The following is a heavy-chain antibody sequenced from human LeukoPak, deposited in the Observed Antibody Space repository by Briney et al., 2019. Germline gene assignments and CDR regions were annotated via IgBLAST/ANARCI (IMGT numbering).Heavy chain of an antibody. CDR2: INHSGST. D-gene: IGHD5-24*01. CDR1: GGSFSGYY. Sequence: SETLSLTCAVYGGSFSGYYWSWIRQPPGKGLEWIGEINHSGSTNYNPSFKSRVTISVDTSKNQFSLKLSSVTAADTAVYYCARGRRWLAFDIWGQGTMVTVSS. J-gene: IGHJ3*02. V-gene: IGHV4-34*01. CDR3: ARGRRWLAFDI.